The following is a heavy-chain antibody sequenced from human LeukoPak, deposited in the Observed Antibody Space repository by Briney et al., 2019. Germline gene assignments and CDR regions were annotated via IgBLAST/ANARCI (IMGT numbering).Heavy chain of an antibody. D-gene: IGHD6-19*01. Sequence: PTGGSLRLSCAVSGFTFSGYGMHWVRQAPGKGLEGVAFIRYDGSDKYYTESVKGRFTISRDNSKNTLYLQMNSLRPEDTAVYYCAKEGRGCLDVWGKGTTVTVSA. CDR1: GFTFSGYG. CDR2: IRYDGSDK. CDR3: AKEGRGCLDV. J-gene: IGHJ6*04. V-gene: IGHV3-30*02.